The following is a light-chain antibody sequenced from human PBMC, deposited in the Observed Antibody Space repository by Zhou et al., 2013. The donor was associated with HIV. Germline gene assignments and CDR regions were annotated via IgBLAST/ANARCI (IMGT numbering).Light chain of an antibody. Sequence: IQLTQSPSSLSASVGDRVTITCRASQGISSALAWYQQKPGKAPKLLLYAASRLESGVPSRFSGSGSGTLYTLTISSLQPEDFATYFCQQYYSTPWTFGQGTKVEIK. J-gene: IGKJ1*01. V-gene: IGKV1-NL1*01. CDR3: QQYYSTPWT. CDR1: QGISSA. CDR2: AAS.